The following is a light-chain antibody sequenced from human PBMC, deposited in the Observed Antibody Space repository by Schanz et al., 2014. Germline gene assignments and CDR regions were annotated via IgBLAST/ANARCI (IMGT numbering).Light chain of an antibody. J-gene: IGKJ1*01. Sequence: EVVLTQSPGTLSLSPGERATLSCRASQSVSGMYLAWYQQKPGQAPRLLISGASSRATGIPDRFSGSGSGTDFTLTISSLQPEDFATYYCQQSYRTLTWTFGQGTKVEIK. CDR1: QSVSGMY. CDR2: GAS. CDR3: QQSYRTLTWT. V-gene: IGKV3-20*01.